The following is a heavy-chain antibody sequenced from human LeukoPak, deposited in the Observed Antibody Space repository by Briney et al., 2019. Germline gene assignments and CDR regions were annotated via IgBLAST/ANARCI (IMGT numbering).Heavy chain of an antibody. CDR1: GGSISSGSYY. V-gene: IGHV4-61*02. CDR3: ARGSSGSYYYYFDF. D-gene: IGHD1-26*01. J-gene: IGHJ4*02. CDR2: IYTSGST. Sequence: SETLSLTCTVSGGSISSGSYYWSWIRQPAGKGLEWIGRIYTSGSTNYNPSLKSRVTISVDTSKNQFSLKLSSVTAADTAVYYCARGSSGSYYYYFDFWGQGTLVTVSS.